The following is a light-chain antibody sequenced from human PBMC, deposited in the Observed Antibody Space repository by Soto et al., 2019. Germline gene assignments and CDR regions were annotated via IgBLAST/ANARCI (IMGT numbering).Light chain of an antibody. Sequence: DIQLTQSPSTLSAFVGDRVTITCRASQSISNWLAWYQQKPGTAPKLLIYKTSRLENGVPSRFSDSGSGTHFTLTISRLQHDDFATYYRQHYITYLIYSFAQGTKLEIK. J-gene: IGKJ2*01. V-gene: IGKV1-5*03. CDR2: KTS. CDR3: QHYITYLIYS. CDR1: QSISNW.